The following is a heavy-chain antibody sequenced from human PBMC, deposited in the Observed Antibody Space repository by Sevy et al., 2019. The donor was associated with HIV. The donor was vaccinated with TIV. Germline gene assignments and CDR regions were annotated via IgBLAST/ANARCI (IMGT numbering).Heavy chain of an antibody. CDR2: VYHSGST. D-gene: IGHD3-16*01. CDR3: ARGGGSGVWGYFFDY. J-gene: IGHJ4*02. V-gene: IGHV4-38-2*01. CDR1: GYSISSGYY. Sequence: SETLSLTCAVSGYSISSGYYWVWIRQPPGKGLEWIGNVYHSGSTYYNPSLESRVTISVDTSKNHFSLRLNSVTAADTAVYHCARGGGSGVWGYFFDYWGQGTLVTVSS.